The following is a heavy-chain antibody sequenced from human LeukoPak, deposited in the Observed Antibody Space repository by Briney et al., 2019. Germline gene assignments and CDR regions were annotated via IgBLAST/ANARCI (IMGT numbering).Heavy chain of an antibody. Sequence: GASVTVSCKASGYTFSNYYMHWVRQAPGQGLEWMGIIKPSGGGTSYAQKFEGRVTMTRDTSTSTVYMELSSLRSEDTAVYYCARDPGESTSGDWGQGTLVTVSS. CDR1: GYTFSNYY. J-gene: IGHJ4*02. V-gene: IGHV1-46*01. CDR3: ARDPGESTSGD. D-gene: IGHD2-2*01. CDR2: IKPSGGGT.